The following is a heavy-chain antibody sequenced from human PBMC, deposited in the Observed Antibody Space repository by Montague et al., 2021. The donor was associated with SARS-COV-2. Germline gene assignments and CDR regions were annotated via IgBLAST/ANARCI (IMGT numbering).Heavy chain of an antibody. CDR3: ARVRYYGSGTSLGMDV. J-gene: IGHJ6*02. Sequence: SETLSLTCSVSGGSLSSFYWSWIRQPPGKGLEWIGYIYYSGSTNYNPSLKSRVTISVDTSKNQFSLKLSSVTAADTAVYYCARVRYYGSGTSLGMDVWGQGTTVTVSS. CDR1: GGSLSSFY. V-gene: IGHV4-59*12. CDR2: IYYSGST. D-gene: IGHD3-10*01.